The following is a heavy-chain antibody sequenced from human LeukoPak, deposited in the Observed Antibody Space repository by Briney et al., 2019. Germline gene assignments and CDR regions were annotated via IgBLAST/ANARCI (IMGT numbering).Heavy chain of an antibody. CDR2: INNSGRT. CDR3: ARDRSSRGYSYGYGLNAFDI. Sequence: PSETLSLTCAVYGGSFSGYYWSWIRQPPGKGLDWTGEINNSGRTNYNPSLHSRITISVDTSKNQFSLKLSSVTAADTAVYYCARDRSSRGYSYGYGLNAFDIWGQGTMVTVSS. J-gene: IGHJ3*02. V-gene: IGHV4-34*01. D-gene: IGHD5-18*01. CDR1: GGSFSGYY.